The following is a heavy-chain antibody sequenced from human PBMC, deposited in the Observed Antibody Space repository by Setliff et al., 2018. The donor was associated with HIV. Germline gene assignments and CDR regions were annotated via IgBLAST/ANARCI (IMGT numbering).Heavy chain of an antibody. Sequence: PGGSLRLSCAASGFTFSDVWVNWVRQAPGRGLEWVGRIKNRPAGGTTEYAAPVKGRFTISRDDSKNMAYLQMNSLKIEDTALYFCARDQRWEFPHYFDYWGQGALVTVSS. CDR2: IKNRPAGGTT. D-gene: IGHD1-26*01. J-gene: IGHJ4*02. CDR1: GFTFSDVW. V-gene: IGHV3-15*01. CDR3: ARDQRWEFPHYFDY.